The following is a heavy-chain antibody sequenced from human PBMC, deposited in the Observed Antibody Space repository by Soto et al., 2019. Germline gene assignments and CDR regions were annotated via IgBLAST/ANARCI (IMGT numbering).Heavy chain of an antibody. D-gene: IGHD4-17*01. V-gene: IGHV1-3*01. Sequence: ASVKVSCKASGYTFTSYAMHWVRQAPGQRLEWMGWINADNGNTKYSQKFQGRVTITRDTSASTAYMELSSLRSEDTAVYYCARDGRADNYGDYIDYWGQGTLVTVSS. CDR3: ARDGRADNYGDYIDY. CDR2: INADNGNT. CDR1: GYTFTSYA. J-gene: IGHJ4*02.